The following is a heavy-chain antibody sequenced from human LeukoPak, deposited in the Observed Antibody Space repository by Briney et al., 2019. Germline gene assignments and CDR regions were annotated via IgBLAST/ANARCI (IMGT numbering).Heavy chain of an antibody. CDR1: GYSFTSYW. V-gene: IGHV5-51*01. J-gene: IGHJ5*02. CDR3: ARHGGGRYFDWLNHWFDP. CDR2: IYPGDSDT. Sequence: GESLKISCKGCGYSFTSYWIGWVRQMRGKGLEWMGIIYPGDSDTRYSPSFQGQVTISADKSISTAYLQWSSLKASDTAMYYCARHGGGRYFDWLNHWFDPWGEGTLVSVPS. D-gene: IGHD3-9*01.